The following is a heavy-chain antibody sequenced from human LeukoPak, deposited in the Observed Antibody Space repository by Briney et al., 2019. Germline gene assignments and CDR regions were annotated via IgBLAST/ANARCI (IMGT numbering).Heavy chain of an antibody. J-gene: IGHJ4*02. D-gene: IGHD4-17*01. CDR3: ARSMTSVTTFDY. V-gene: IGHV3-11*03. CDR1: GFTFSDYY. Sequence: GGSLRLSCAASGFTFSDYYMSWMRQAPGKGLEWVSYISSSSTYTNYADSVKGRFTISRDNARNSLYLQMSSLRADDTAVYYCARSMTSVTTFDYWGQGTLVTVSS. CDR2: ISSSSTYT.